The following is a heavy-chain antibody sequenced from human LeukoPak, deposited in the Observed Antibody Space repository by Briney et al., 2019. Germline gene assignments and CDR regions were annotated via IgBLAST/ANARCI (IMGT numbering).Heavy chain of an antibody. Sequence: GGSLRLSCAASGFTFSSYAMSWVRQAPGEGLEWVSAISGSGGSTYYADSVKGRFTISRDNSKNTIYLQMNSLRVEDTAVYYCAKLSGWTGWFFDYWGQGTVVTVSS. V-gene: IGHV3-23*01. J-gene: IGHJ4*02. CDR3: AKLSGWTGWFFDY. CDR2: ISGSGGST. CDR1: GFTFSSYA. D-gene: IGHD6-19*01.